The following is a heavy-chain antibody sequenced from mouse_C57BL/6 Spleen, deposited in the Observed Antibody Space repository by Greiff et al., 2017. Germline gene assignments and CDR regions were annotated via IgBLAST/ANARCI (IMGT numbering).Heavy chain of an antibody. CDR1: GYTFTSYW. CDR2: IDPSDSYT. Sequence: QVQLQQPGAELVMPGASVKLSCKASGYTFTSYWMHWVMQRPGQGLEWIGEIDPSDSYTNYNQKFKGKSTLTVDKSSSTAYMQLSSLTSEDSAVYYCARGDGYYVGFDYWGQGTTLTVSS. J-gene: IGHJ2*01. CDR3: ARGDGYYVGFDY. V-gene: IGHV1-69*01. D-gene: IGHD2-3*01.